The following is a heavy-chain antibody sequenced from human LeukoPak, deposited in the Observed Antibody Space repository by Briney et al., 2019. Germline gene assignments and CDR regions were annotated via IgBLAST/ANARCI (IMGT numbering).Heavy chain of an antibody. D-gene: IGHD6-13*01. J-gene: IGHJ3*02. CDR2: ISWNSGSI. CDR1: GFTFSSYA. Sequence: GGSLRLSCAASGFTFSSYAMSWVRQAPGKGLEWVSGISWNSGSIGYADSVKGRFTISRDNAKNSLYLQMNSLRAEDTALYYCAKDIAAAGDDAFDIWGQGTMVTVSS. V-gene: IGHV3-9*01. CDR3: AKDIAAAGDDAFDI.